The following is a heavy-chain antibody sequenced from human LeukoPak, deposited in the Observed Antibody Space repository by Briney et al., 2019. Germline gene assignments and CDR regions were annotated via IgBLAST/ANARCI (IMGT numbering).Heavy chain of an antibody. CDR2: VNLQGST. CDR1: GGSITSTNY. D-gene: IGHD5-18*01. Sequence: PSETLSLTCGVSGGSITSTNYWTWVRQPPGKGLEWIGEVNLQGSTNYNPSLMGRVAISVDMSENHISLQLTSVTAADTAVYYCARDAGYSYGIDYWGQGTLVTVSS. CDR3: ARDAGYSYGIDY. J-gene: IGHJ4*02. V-gene: IGHV4-4*02.